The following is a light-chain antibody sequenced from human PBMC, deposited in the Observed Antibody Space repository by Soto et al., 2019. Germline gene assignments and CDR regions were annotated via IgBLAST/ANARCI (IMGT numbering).Light chain of an antibody. CDR3: SSYAGSNNLGV. V-gene: IGLV2-8*01. CDR2: EVS. Sequence: QSVLTQPPSASGSPGQSVTISCTGTSSDVGGYNYVSWYQQHPGKAPKLIIYEVSERPSGVPDRFSGSKSGNTASLTVSGLQAEDEADYYCSSYAGSNNLGVFGGGTKRTVL. J-gene: IGLJ2*01. CDR1: SSDVGGYNY.